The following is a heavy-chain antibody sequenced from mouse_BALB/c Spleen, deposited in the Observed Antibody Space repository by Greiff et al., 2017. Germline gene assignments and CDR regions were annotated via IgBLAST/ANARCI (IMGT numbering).Heavy chain of an antibody. CDR1: GYTFTNYW. V-gene: IGHV1-63*02. D-gene: IGHD2-14*01. CDR3: ATYYRYDGMYYFDY. CDR2: IYPGGGYT. J-gene: IGHJ2*01. Sequence: QVQLQQSGAELVRPGTSVKISCKASGYTFTNYWLGWVKQRPGHGLEWIGDIYPGGGYTNYNEKFKGKATLTADTSSSTAYMQLSSLTSEDSAVYFCATYYRYDGMYYFDYWGQGTTLTVSS.